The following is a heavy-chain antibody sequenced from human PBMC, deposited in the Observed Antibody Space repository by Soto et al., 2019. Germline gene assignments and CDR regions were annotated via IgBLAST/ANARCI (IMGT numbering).Heavy chain of an antibody. CDR2: IYHSGST. J-gene: IGHJ6*02. V-gene: IGHV4-30-2*01. Sequence: TSETLSLTCAVSGGSISSGGYSWSWIRQPPGKGLEWIGYIYHSGSTYYNPSLKSRVTISVDRSKNQFSLKLSSVTAADTAVYYCARARHYSKLPTTYGMDVWGQGTTVTVSS. CDR3: ARARHYSKLPTTYGMDV. D-gene: IGHD4-4*01. CDR1: GGSISSGGYS.